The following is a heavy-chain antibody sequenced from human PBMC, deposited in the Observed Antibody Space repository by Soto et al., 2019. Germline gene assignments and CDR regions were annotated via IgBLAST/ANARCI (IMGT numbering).Heavy chain of an antibody. D-gene: IGHD5-18*01. CDR2: IIPMFGTA. CDR3: ASGIQLWLRRINNGYSG. J-gene: IGHJ4*02. Sequence: QVQLVQSGAEVKKPESSVKVSCKAPGGTFSTYAISWVRQAPGQGLEWMGGIIPMFGTANYAQRFQDRVTIPADESTNPVYMELSRLRSEDTAVYFCASGIQLWLRRINNGYSGWGQGTLVTVSS. V-gene: IGHV1-69*12. CDR1: GGTFSTYA.